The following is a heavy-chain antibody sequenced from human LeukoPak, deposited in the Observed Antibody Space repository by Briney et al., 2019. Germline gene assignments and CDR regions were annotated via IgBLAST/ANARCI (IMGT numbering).Heavy chain of an antibody. D-gene: IGHD3-10*01. Sequence: SSSGSDIYYADSVKGRFTISRDNAKNSLYLHMNSLRAEDTAVYYCTTDPYYYGSGSFGDAFDIWGQGTMVTVSS. CDR2: SSSGSDI. J-gene: IGHJ3*02. V-gene: IGHV3-48*03. CDR3: TTDPYYYGSGSFGDAFDI.